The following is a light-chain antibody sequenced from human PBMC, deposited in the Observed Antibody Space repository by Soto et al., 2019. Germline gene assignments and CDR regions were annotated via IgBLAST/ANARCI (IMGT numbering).Light chain of an antibody. CDR3: QKCKVAPFT. Sequence: DIQMTQSPSSLSACLGDRVTITCRASQGIDNHLAWYQQKPGKAPKLLIYAASTLHSGVPSRFTGSGSGTDFTLTISSLQPEDAATYYCQKCKVAPFTFGGGTKVEI. CDR1: QGIDNH. CDR2: AAS. V-gene: IGKV1-27*01. J-gene: IGKJ4*01.